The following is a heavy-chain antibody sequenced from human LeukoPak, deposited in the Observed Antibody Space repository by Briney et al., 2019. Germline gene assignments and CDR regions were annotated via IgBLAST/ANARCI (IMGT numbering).Heavy chain of an antibody. V-gene: IGHV3-23*01. CDR2: ISGRDAGT. CDR1: GFTFSTYA. Sequence: GGSLRLSCAASGFTFSTYAMSWVRQSPGKGLEWVSAISGRDAGTYYADSVKGRFTISRDNSKNTLYLQMNSLRAEDTATYYWPKGSLGSCRVVICSSLDYWGQGSLVTISS. CDR3: PKGSLGSCRVVICSSLDY. J-gene: IGHJ4*02. D-gene: IGHD2-15*01.